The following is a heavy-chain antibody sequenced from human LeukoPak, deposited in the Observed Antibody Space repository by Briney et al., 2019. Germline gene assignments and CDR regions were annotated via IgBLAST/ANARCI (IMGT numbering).Heavy chain of an antibody. CDR3: AREKKEQQLASDAFDI. J-gene: IGHJ3*02. Sequence: SVKVSCKASGGTFSSYAISWVRQAPGQGLEWMGGIIPIFGTANYAQKFQGRVTITADESTSTAYMELSSLRSDDTAVYYCAREKKEQQLASDAFDIWGQGTMVTVSS. D-gene: IGHD6-13*01. CDR2: IIPIFGTA. V-gene: IGHV1-69*01. CDR1: GGTFSSYA.